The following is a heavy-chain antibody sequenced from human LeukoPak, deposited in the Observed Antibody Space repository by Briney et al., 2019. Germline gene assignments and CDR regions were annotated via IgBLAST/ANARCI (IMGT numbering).Heavy chain of an antibody. V-gene: IGHV3-30*18. CDR1: GFTFSRSA. CDR2: ISHDGSNT. CDR3: AKDGTTVVRGLFDK. J-gene: IGHJ3*02. D-gene: IGHD4-23*01. Sequence: TGRSLRLSCAASGFTFSRSAVHWVRQAPGKGLEWVAVISHDGSNTDYTDSVKGRFTISRDNSKNTLYLLINSLRAEDTAVYYCAKDGTTVVRGLFDKWGPGTMVTVSS.